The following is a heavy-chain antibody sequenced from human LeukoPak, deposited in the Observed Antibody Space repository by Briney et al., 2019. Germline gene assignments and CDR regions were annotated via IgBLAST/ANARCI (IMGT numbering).Heavy chain of an antibody. V-gene: IGHV4-30-2*01. J-gene: IGHJ6*02. D-gene: IGHD3-22*01. Sequence: SETLSLTCTVSGGSISSGGYYWSWIRQPPGKGLEWIGYIYHSGSTYYNPALKSRVTISVDRSKNQFSLKLNSVTAADTAVYFCPRQSGYYDSSVDYYGLHVWGQGITVTVSS. CDR1: GGSISSGGYY. CDR3: PRQSGYYDSSVDYYGLHV. CDR2: IYHSGST.